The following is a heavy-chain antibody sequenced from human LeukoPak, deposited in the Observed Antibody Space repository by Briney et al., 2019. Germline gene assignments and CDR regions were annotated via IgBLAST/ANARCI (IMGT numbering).Heavy chain of an antibody. Sequence: GGSLRLSCAASGFTFSSNSMNWVRQAPGKGLEWVSYISSSSSTIYYADSVKGRFTISRDNAKNSLYLQMNSLRAEDTAVYYCAREPTAMGYWGQGTLVTVSS. J-gene: IGHJ4*02. V-gene: IGHV3-48*01. D-gene: IGHD5-18*01. CDR3: AREPTAMGY. CDR2: ISSSSSTI. CDR1: GFTFSSNS.